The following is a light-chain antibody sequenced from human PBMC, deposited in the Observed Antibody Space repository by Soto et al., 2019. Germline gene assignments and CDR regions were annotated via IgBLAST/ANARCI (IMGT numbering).Light chain of an antibody. V-gene: IGKV3D-15*01. CDR2: GAS. CDR1: RSVSAS. CDR3: QPYNNWPLT. Sequence: EIVMTQSPATLSVSPGERATLSCRASRSVSASLAWYQLKPGQAPRLLIYGASNRATGIPDRFSGSGSGTEFTLTINSLQSEDFAVYYCQPYNNWPLTFGGGTKVDIK. J-gene: IGKJ4*01.